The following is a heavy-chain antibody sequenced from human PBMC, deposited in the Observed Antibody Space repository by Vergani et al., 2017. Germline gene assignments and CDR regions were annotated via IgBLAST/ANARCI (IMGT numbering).Heavy chain of an antibody. Sequence: EVQLVQSGAEVKKPGESLKISCKGSGYSFTSYWNGWVRQMPGQGLEWMGIISPGDSDTRYSPSFQGQVTISADKSISTAYLQWSSLKASDTAMYYCGRGAITIFGGVTPFEYWGQGTLVTVSS. CDR3: GRGAITIFGGVTPFEY. V-gene: IGHV5-51*01. CDR1: GYSFTSYW. D-gene: IGHD3-3*01. J-gene: IGHJ4*02. CDR2: ISPGDSDT.